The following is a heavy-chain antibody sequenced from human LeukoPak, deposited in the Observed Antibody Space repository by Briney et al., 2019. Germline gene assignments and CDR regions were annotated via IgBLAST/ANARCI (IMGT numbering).Heavy chain of an antibody. CDR3: ARDSGYSKGGIPF. CDR1: GYTFTSYG. Sequence: ASVKVSCKASGYTFTSYGISWVRQAPGQGLEWLGWISVYNVNTNYAQKLQGRVTMTTDTSTSTVYMELRSLRSDDTAVYYCARDSGYSKGGIPFWGQGTLVTVSS. V-gene: IGHV1-18*01. D-gene: IGHD5-18*01. CDR2: ISVYNVNT. J-gene: IGHJ4*02.